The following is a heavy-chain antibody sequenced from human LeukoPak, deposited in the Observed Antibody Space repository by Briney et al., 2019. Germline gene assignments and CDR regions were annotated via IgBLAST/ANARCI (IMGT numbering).Heavy chain of an antibody. CDR3: ARAPPYSNSYYYYYMDV. D-gene: IGHD4-11*01. V-gene: IGHV4-4*07. CDR2: IYTSGST. J-gene: IGHJ6*03. CDR1: GGSISSYY. Sequence: SETLSLTCTVSGGSISSYYWSWTRQPAGKGLEWIGRIYTSGSTNYNPSLKSRVTMSVDTSKNQFSLKLSSVTAADTAVYYCARAPPYSNSYYYYYMDVWGKGTTVTVSS.